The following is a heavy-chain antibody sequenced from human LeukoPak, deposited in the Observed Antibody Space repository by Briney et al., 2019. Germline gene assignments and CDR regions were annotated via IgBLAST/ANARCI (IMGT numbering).Heavy chain of an antibody. Sequence: ASVKVSCKASGYTFTSYGISWVRQAPGQGLEWMGWISAYNGNTNYAQKLQGRVTVTTDTSTSTAYMELRSLRSDDTAVYFCARVLGDTAMVTRVYYYYGMDVWGQGTTVTVSS. V-gene: IGHV1-18*01. D-gene: IGHD5-18*01. J-gene: IGHJ6*02. CDR3: ARVLGDTAMVTRVYYYYGMDV. CDR1: GYTFTSYG. CDR2: ISAYNGNT.